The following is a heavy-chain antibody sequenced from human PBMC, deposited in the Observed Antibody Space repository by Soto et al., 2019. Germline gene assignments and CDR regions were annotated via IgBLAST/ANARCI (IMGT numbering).Heavy chain of an antibody. CDR1: GYTFTGYY. V-gene: IGHV1-2*04. CDR3: ARGSDSSGWSFDY. Sequence: QVQLVQSGAEVKKPGASVKVSCKASGYTFTGYYMHWVRQAPGQGLEWMGWINPNSGGTNYAQKSQGWVTMTRETSISTAYMELSRLRADDTAVYYCARGSDSSGWSFDYWGQGTLVTVSS. D-gene: IGHD6-19*01. CDR2: INPNSGGT. J-gene: IGHJ4*02.